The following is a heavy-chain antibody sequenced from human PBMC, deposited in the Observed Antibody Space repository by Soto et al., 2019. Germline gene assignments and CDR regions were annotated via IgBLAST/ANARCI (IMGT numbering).Heavy chain of an antibody. Sequence: KPSEALSLICAVSGGSISSSNLWSCVRQPPGKGLDWIGEIYHSGSTNYNPSLKSRVTISVDKSKNQFSLKLSSVTAADTAVYYCAREEIYCSGGSCYDLPGYYGMDVWGQGTTVTVSS. CDR3: AREEIYCSGGSCYDLPGYYGMDV. J-gene: IGHJ6*02. V-gene: IGHV4-4*02. CDR1: GGSISSSNL. D-gene: IGHD2-15*01. CDR2: IYHSGST.